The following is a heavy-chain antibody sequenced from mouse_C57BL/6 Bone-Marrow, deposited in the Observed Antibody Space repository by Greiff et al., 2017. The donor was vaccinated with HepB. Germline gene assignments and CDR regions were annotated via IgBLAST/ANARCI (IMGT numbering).Heavy chain of an antibody. CDR1: GYTFTSYD. D-gene: IGHD1-1*01. CDR2: IYPRDGST. CDR3: ARRGYYYGSSYAGFAY. Sequence: VQLVESGPELVKPGASVKLSCKASGYTFTSYDINWVKQRPGQGLEWIGWIYPRDGSTKYNEKFKGKATLTVDTSSSTAYMELHSLTSEDSAVYFCARRGYYYGSSYAGFAYWGQGTLVTVSA. J-gene: IGHJ3*01. V-gene: IGHV1-85*01.